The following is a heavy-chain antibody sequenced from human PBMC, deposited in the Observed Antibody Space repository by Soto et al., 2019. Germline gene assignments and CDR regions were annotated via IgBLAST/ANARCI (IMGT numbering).Heavy chain of an antibody. Sequence: QVQLQESGPGLVKPSQTLSLTCTVSGGSISSGDIHWTWIRQHSGKGLEWIGYIYYSGSTYYNPSLSRRVNISMDTSENQFSLKLSSVTAADTAVYYCAKGHSSVTSLDSWGQGILVTVSS. CDR2: IYYSGST. J-gene: IGHJ4*02. V-gene: IGHV4-31*03. CDR3: AKGHSSVTSLDS. D-gene: IGHD6-25*01. CDR1: GGSISSGDIH.